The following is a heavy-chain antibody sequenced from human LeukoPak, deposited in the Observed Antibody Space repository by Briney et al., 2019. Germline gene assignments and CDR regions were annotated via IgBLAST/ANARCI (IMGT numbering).Heavy chain of an antibody. CDR1: GFIFNTNG. Sequence: GGSLRLSCAISGFIFNTNGMNWVRQSPGKGLEWLATIAGGDESTYYVDSVKGRCAISRENSKNTVFLNMNSLRVEDTAVYYCVRGVYWSLDYWGQGTPVTVSS. J-gene: IGHJ4*02. D-gene: IGHD1-1*01. CDR3: VRGVYWSLDY. CDR2: IAGGDEST. V-gene: IGHV3-23*01.